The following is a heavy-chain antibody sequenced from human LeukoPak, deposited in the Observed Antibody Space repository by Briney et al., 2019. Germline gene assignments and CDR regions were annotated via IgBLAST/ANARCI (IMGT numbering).Heavy chain of an antibody. Sequence: GGSLRLSCAVSGFTFNTYNMNWVRQAPGKGLERVSSISSSSSYIYYADSVKGRFTISRDNPKNSLYLQMSSLRAEDTAVYYCARGGQQLTLDCWGQGTLVTVSS. J-gene: IGHJ4*02. CDR1: GFTFNTYN. V-gene: IGHV3-21*01. D-gene: IGHD6-13*01. CDR3: ARGGQQLTLDC. CDR2: ISSSSSYI.